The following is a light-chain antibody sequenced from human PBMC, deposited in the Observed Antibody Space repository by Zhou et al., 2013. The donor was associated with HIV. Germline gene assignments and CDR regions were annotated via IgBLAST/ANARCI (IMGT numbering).Light chain of an antibody. CDR1: QGISAY. Sequence: DVQLTQSPSSLSASVGDRVTITCQASQGISAYLNWYQQKPGKAPQLLIYETSKLETGVPSRFSGGRSGTTFTFTISSLQPEDVATYFCQQYDKFPFTFGPGSKVDL. V-gene: IGKV1-33*01. CDR3: QQYDKFPFT. CDR2: ETS. J-gene: IGKJ3*01.